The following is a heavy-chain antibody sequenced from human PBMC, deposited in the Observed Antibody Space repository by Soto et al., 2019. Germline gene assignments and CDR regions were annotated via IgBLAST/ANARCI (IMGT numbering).Heavy chain of an antibody. CDR1: GFTFSSYG. CDR3: AKCTDGYSYGYVPGWYGMDV. V-gene: IGHV3-30*18. D-gene: IGHD5-18*01. J-gene: IGHJ6*02. CDR2: ISYDGSNK. Sequence: QVQLVESGGGVVQPGRSLRLSCAASGFTFSSYGMHWVRQAPGKGLEWVAVISYDGSNKYYADSVKGRFTISRDNSKNTLYLQRNSLRAEDTAVYYCAKCTDGYSYGYVPGWYGMDVWGQGTTVTVSS.